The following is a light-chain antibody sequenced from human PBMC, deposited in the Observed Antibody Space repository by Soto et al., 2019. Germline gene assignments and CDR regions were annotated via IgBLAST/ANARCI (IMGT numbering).Light chain of an antibody. V-gene: IGLV2-14*03. J-gene: IGLJ1*01. CDR2: DVT. CDR3: SSYTTSNTRQIV. Sequence: SARPQPASGSGAPGESSSLSYHGTSSDVGGYNYVSWYQHHPGKAPKLIIYDVTNRPSGVSNPFSGSKSGNTASLTISGLQPEDEADYYCSSYTTSNTRQIVFGTGTKVTVL. CDR1: SSDVGGYNY.